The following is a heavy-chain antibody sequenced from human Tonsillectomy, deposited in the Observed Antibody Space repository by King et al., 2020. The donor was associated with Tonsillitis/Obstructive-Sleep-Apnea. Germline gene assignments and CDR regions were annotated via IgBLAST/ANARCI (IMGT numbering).Heavy chain of an antibody. CDR1: GFTFSSYW. J-gene: IGHJ4*02. CDR2: INTDGSST. V-gene: IGHV3-74*01. Sequence: VQLVESGGGLVQPGGSLRLSCAASGFTFSSYWMHWVRQAPGKGLVWVSRINTDGSSTTYADSMKGRFTISRDNAKNTLYLQMNSLRAEDTAVYYCAKTTVTTGRAIISPYYFDSWGQGTLVTVSS. CDR3: AKTTVTTGRAIISPYYFDS. D-gene: IGHD4-17*01.